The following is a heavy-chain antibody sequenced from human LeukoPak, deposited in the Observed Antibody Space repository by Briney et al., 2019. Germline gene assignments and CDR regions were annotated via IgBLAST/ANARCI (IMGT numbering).Heavy chain of an antibody. CDR3: ARDLYSSGWGYFDY. Sequence: SETLSLTCTVSGGSISSSRYYWGWIRQPPGKGLEWIGSIYHSGSTYYNPSLKSRVTISLDTSENQFSLKLSSVTAADTAVYYCARDLYSSGWGYFDYWGQGTLVTVSS. D-gene: IGHD6-19*01. V-gene: IGHV4-39*07. J-gene: IGHJ4*02. CDR1: GGSISSSRYY. CDR2: IYHSGST.